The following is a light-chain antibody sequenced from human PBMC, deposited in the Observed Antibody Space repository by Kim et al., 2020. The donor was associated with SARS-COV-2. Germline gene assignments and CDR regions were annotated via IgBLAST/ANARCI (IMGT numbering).Light chain of an antibody. CDR3: QVWDSSSDHRV. Sequence: APRKTARISCGGNNNGSKSVHWYQQKPGQAPVLVIYDDSDRTSGIPGRFSGSNSGNTATLAIRRVEAGDEADYYCQVWDSSSDHRVFGGGTKLTVL. CDR2: DDS. V-gene: IGLV3-21*03. CDR1: NNGSKS. J-gene: IGLJ3*02.